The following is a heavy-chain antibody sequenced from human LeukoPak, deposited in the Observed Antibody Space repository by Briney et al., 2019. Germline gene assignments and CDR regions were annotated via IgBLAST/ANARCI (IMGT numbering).Heavy chain of an antibody. CDR1: GYIFTGYY. D-gene: IGHD3-10*01. V-gene: IGHV1-2*02. Sequence: ASVKVSCKASGYIFTGYYMHWVRQAPGQGLEWMGWINPHSGGTNYAQKFQGRVTMTRDTSISTAYMELSRLRSDDTAVYYCARVGGQGLLWFGAIDYWGQGTLVTVSS. J-gene: IGHJ4*02. CDR2: INPHSGGT. CDR3: ARVGGQGLLWFGAIDY.